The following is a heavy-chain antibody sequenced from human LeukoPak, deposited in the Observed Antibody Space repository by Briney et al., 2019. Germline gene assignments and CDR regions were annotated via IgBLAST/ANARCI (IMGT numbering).Heavy chain of an antibody. CDR2: ISSSGSYT. J-gene: IGHJ6*02. CDR3: ARSIAARPHYYYGMDV. CDR1: GFTFTRFN. D-gene: IGHD6-6*01. Sequence: GGSLRLSCAASGFTFTRFNMNWVRQAPGKGLEWVSSISSSGSYTYYADSVKGRFTISRDNAKNSLYLQMNSLRAEDSAVYYCARSIAARPHYYYGMDVWGQGTTVTVSS. V-gene: IGHV3-21*01.